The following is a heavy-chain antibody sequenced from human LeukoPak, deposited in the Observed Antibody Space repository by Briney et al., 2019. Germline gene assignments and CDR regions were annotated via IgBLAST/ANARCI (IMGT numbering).Heavy chain of an antibody. D-gene: IGHD4-17*01. CDR3: ARDSYGDYGDNWFDP. CDR2: IDTYGST. V-gene: IGHV4-61*02. J-gene: IGHJ5*02. Sequence: PSQTLSLTCNVSGGSISSGTYYWSCIRQPAGKGLEWLGRIDTYGSTKYNPSLKSRVTISVDTSNNQFSLKLSSMTAADTAVYYCARDSYGDYGDNWFDPWGQGTLVTVSS. CDR1: GGSISSGTYY.